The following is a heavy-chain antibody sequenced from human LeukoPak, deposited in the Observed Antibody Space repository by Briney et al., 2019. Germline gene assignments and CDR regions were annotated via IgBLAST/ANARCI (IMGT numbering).Heavy chain of an antibody. V-gene: IGHV3-23*01. CDR1: VVTLSSYT. D-gene: IGHD1-26*01. CDR2: ISSSGSGGNT. Sequence: PGGSLRLSCAASVVTLSSYTMRWARQAQWKGREWVSGISSSGSGGNTYYADSVKGRFTISRDSSKNTLFLHMNTLRAEDTAIYYCAKDRTVGASYWYFGLWGRGTLVTVSS. J-gene: IGHJ2*01. CDR3: AKDRTVGASYWYFGL.